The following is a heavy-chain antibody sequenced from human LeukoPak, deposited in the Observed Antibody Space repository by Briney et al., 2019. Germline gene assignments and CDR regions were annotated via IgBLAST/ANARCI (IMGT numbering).Heavy chain of an antibody. CDR1: GGSISSGSYY. CDR3: ARASSGWYGGI. Sequence: SETLSLTCTVSGGSISSGSYYWSWIRQPAGKGLEWIGRIYTSGSTNYNPSLKSRVTISVDTSKNPFSLKLSSVTAADTAVYYCARASSGWYGGIWGQGTLVTVSS. J-gene: IGHJ4*02. V-gene: IGHV4-61*02. D-gene: IGHD6-19*01. CDR2: IYTSGST.